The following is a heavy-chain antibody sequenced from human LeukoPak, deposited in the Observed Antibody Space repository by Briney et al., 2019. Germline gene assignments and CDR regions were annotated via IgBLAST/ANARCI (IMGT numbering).Heavy chain of an antibody. Sequence: GGSLRLSCAASGFTFSSYAMSWVRQAPGKGLEWVSGISGSGGFTYYADSVKGRFTISRDNSKNTLYLQMNSLRAEDTAVYYCAELGITMIGGVWGKGTTVTISS. V-gene: IGHV3-23*01. D-gene: IGHD3-10*02. CDR2: ISGSGGFT. CDR1: GFTFSSYA. CDR3: AELGITMIGGV. J-gene: IGHJ6*04.